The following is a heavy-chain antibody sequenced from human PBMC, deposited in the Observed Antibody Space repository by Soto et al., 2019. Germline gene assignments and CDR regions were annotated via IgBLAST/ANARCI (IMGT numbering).Heavy chain of an antibody. Sequence: SSETLSLTCTVSGGSITSSSYYWGWIRQPPGKGLEWIGGIYYSGRSYYNPSLKSRVTMSVDTSKNQFSLTLNSVTAADAAVYYCARQRTTVVTQAYFDHWGQGTLVTVSS. D-gene: IGHD4-17*01. V-gene: IGHV4-39*01. CDR3: ARQRTTVVTQAYFDH. CDR2: IYYSGRS. CDR1: GGSITSSSYY. J-gene: IGHJ4*02.